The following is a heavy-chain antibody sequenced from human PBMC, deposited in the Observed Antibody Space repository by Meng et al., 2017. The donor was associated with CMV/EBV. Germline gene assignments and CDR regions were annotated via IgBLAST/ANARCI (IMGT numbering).Heavy chain of an antibody. CDR3: ARAVAGTAGDSDY. D-gene: IGHD6-19*01. Sequence: GESLMISCASSGFTFSSYSMHWVRQAPGKGLEWVSYISSSSSTIYYAESVKGRFTISRDNAKNSLYLQMNSLRAEDTAVYYCARAVAGTAGDSDYWGQGTLVTVSS. J-gene: IGHJ4*02. CDR1: GFTFSSYS. V-gene: IGHV3-48*04. CDR2: ISSSSSTI.